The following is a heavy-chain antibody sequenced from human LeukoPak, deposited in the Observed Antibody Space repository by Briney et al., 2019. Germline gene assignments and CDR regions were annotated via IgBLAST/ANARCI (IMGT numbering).Heavy chain of an antibody. J-gene: IGHJ5*02. D-gene: IGHD6-13*01. V-gene: IGHV4-34*01. CDR1: GGSFSGYY. CDR2: INHSGST. Sequence: SETLSLTCAVYGGSFSGYYWSWIRQPPGKGLEWIGEINHSGSTNYNPSLKSRVTISVDTSKNQFSLKLSSVTAADTAVYYCARGQIAAAGKKDNWFDPWGQGTLVTVSS. CDR3: ARGQIAAAGKKDNWFDP.